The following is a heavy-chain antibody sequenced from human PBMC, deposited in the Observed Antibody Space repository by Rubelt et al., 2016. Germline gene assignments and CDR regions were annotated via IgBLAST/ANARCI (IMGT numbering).Heavy chain of an antibody. Sequence: QVQLVQSGAEVKKPGSSVKVSCKASGGTFSSYAISWVRQAPGQGLEWMGRIIPILGIANYAQKFQGRVMITADESTSTAYMELSSLRAEDTAVYYCARGGYCSGGSCYGDYYYGMDVWGQGTTVTVSS. CDR1: GGTFSSYA. V-gene: IGHV1-69*04. CDR2: IIPILGIA. J-gene: IGHJ6*02. D-gene: IGHD2-15*01. CDR3: ARGGYCSGGSCYGDYYYGMDV.